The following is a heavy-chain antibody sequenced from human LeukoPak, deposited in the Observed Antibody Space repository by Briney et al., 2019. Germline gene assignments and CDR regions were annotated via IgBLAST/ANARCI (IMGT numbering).Heavy chain of an antibody. Sequence: PSETLSLTCAVYGGSFSGYYWSWIRQPPGKGLEWIGEINHSGSTNYNPSLKSRVTISVDTSKNQFSLKLSSVTAADTAVYYCARGTRRSAVAAYWGQGTLVTVSS. CDR1: GGSFSGYY. D-gene: IGHD6-19*01. CDR3: ARGTRRSAVAAY. V-gene: IGHV4-34*01. CDR2: INHSGST. J-gene: IGHJ4*02.